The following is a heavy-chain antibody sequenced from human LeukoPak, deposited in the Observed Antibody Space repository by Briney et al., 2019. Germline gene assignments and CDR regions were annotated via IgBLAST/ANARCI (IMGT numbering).Heavy chain of an antibody. D-gene: IGHD3-10*01. CDR3: AKDRYYSSGSYYAYYSYGMGV. CDR2: FYIDGST. V-gene: IGHV3-53*01. J-gene: IGHJ6*02. Sequence: GGSLRLSCAASGFPVSSNYMSWVRQAPGKGLEWVAVFYIDGSTYYADSVKGRFTIFSDNSKSTLYLQMISMRGEDKAGYYCAKDRYYSSGSYYAYYSYGMGVWGQGTTVTVSS. CDR1: GFPVSSNY.